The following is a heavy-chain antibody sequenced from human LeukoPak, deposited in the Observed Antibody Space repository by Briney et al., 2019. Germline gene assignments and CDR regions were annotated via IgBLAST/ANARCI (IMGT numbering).Heavy chain of an antibody. Sequence: SETLSLTCTVSGGSISSSSYYWGWIRQPPGKGLEWIGSIYYSGSTYYNPSLKSRVTISVDTSENQFSLKLSSVTAADTAVYYCARGPFGRQLWSQKPFDYWGQGTLVTVSS. V-gene: IGHV4-39*07. J-gene: IGHJ4*02. CDR1: GGSISSSSYY. CDR2: IYYSGST. D-gene: IGHD5-18*01. CDR3: ARGPFGRQLWSQKPFDY.